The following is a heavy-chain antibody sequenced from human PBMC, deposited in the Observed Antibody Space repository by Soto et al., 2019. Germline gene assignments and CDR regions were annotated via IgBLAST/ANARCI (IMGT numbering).Heavy chain of an antibody. CDR2: IYYSGST. D-gene: IGHD3-10*01. V-gene: IGHV4-59*01. J-gene: IGHJ4*02. CDR1: GGSISSYY. Sequence: PSETLSLTCTVSGGSISSYYWSWIRQPPGKGLEWIGYIYYSGSTNYNPSLKSRVTISVDTSKNQFSLKLSSVTAADTAVYYCDRNSWFGELSFDYWGLGTLVTVSS. CDR3: DRNSWFGELSFDY.